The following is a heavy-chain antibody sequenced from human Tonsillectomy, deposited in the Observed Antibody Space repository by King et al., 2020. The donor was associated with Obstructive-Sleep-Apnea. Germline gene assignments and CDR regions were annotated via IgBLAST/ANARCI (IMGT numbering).Heavy chain of an antibody. D-gene: IGHD4-23*01. Sequence: VQLQESGPGLLKPSETLSLTCTVSGGSISTYYWSWIRQSPGKGLEWIGYIYYSGSTNYNPSLRSRVTISVDTSKNHISLKLTSVTAADTAVYYCARHDGGLNWFDPWAREPWSPSPQ. CDR2: IYYSGST. V-gene: IGHV4-59*08. CDR1: GGSISTYY. CDR3: ARHDGGLNWFDP. J-gene: IGHJ5*02.